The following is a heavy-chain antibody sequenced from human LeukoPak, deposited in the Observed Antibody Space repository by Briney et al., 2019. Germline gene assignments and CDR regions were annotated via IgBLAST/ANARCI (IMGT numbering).Heavy chain of an antibody. CDR3: AKDIRATIRPGYGMDV. D-gene: IGHD5-12*01. Sequence: PGGSLRLSCAASGFTFDDYAMHWVRQAPGKGLEWVSGISWNSGSIGYADSVKGRFTISRDNAKNSLYLQMNSLRAEDTALYYCAKDIRATIRPGYGMDVWGQGTTVTVSS. V-gene: IGHV3-9*01. CDR2: ISWNSGSI. CDR1: GFTFDDYA. J-gene: IGHJ6*02.